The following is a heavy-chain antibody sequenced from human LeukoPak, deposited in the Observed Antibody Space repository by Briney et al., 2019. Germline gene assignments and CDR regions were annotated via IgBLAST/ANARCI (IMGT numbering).Heavy chain of an antibody. D-gene: IGHD6-6*01. Sequence: SETLSLTCTVSGGSISSGDYYWSWIRQPPGKGPEWIGYIYYSGSTYYNPSLKIRVTISVDTSKSQFSLKLSSVTAADTAVYYCARAAHRSQNLDYWGQGTLVTVSS. CDR1: GGSISSGDYY. V-gene: IGHV4-30-4*08. J-gene: IGHJ4*02. CDR3: ARAAHRSQNLDY. CDR2: IYYSGST.